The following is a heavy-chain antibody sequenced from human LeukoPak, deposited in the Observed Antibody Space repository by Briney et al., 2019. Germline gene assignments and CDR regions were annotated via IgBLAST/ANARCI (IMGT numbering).Heavy chain of an antibody. D-gene: IGHD5-24*01. V-gene: IGHV3-23*01. CDR1: GFTFCSSA. CDR2: ISGSDSST. J-gene: IGHJ4*02. Sequence: GGSLRHSCAASGFTFCSSAMSWVRQAPGKGLEWVSTISGSDSSTHYADSVKGRFTISRDNSKNTLYLQMNSLRADDTAVYYCAKSGYNRFDYWGQGTLVTVSS. CDR3: AKSGYNRFDY.